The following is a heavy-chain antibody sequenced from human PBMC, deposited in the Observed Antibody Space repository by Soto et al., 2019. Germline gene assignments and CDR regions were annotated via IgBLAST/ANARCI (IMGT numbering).Heavy chain of an antibody. J-gene: IGHJ4*02. V-gene: IGHV1-3*01. CDR1: GYTFTSYA. CDR2: INAGNGNT. CDR3: ARAPSEYYFDY. Sequence: ASVKVSCKASGYTFTSYAMHWVRQAPGQRLEWMGWINAGNGNTKYSQKFQGRVTITRDTSASTAYMELSILRSEDTAVYYCARAPSEYYFDYWGQGTLVTVSS.